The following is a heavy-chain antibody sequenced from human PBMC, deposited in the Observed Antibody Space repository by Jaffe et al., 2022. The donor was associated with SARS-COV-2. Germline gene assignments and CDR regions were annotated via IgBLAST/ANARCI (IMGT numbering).Heavy chain of an antibody. J-gene: IGHJ4*02. CDR2: ISGSGGST. D-gene: IGHD6-13*01. Sequence: EVQLLESGGGLVQPGGSLRLSCAASGFTFNTYAMNWVRQAPGKGLEWVSGISGSGGSTYYADSVKGRFTISRDNSKSTLYLQMNSLRADDTAIYYCAKGSISWAPPSFWGQGTLVTVSS. CDR3: AKGSISWAPPSF. V-gene: IGHV3-23*01. CDR1: GFTFNTYA.